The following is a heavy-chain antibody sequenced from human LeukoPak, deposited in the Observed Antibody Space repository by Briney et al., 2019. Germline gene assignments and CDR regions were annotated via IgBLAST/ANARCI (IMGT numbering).Heavy chain of an antibody. CDR1: GGSISSSNW. D-gene: IGHD4-23*01. V-gene: IGHV4-4*02. CDR2: IYHSGST. J-gene: IGHJ4*02. CDR3: ATLTTVVTAYYFDY. Sequence: PSGTLSLTCAVSGGSISSSNWWSWVRQPPGKGLEWIGEIYHSGSTNYNPSHKSRVTISVDKSKNQFSLKLSSVTAADTAVYYCATLTTVVTAYYFDYWGQGTLVTVSS.